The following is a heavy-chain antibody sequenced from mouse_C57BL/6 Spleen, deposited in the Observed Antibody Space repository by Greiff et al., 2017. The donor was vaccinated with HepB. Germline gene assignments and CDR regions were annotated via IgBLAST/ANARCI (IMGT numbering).Heavy chain of an antibody. CDR1: GFTFSSYA. D-gene: IGHD1-1*01. Sequence: EVKLVESGGGLVKPGGSLKLSCAASGFTFSSYAMSWVRQTPEKRLEWVATISDGGSYTYYPDNVKGRFTISRDNAKNNLYLQMSHLKSEDTAMYYCAREGITTVRDYAMDYWGQGTSVTVSS. J-gene: IGHJ4*01. CDR3: AREGITTVRDYAMDY. CDR2: ISDGGSYT. V-gene: IGHV5-4*01.